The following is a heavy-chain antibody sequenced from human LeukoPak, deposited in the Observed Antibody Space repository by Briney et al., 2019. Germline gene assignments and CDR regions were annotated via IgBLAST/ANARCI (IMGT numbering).Heavy chain of an antibody. J-gene: IGHJ3*02. Sequence: GGSLRLSCAASGFTFSSYAMSWVRQAPGKGLEWVSAISGSGGSTYYADSVKGRFTISRDNSKNTLYLQMNRLRAEDTAVYYCAKDNAGSGDYASSFDIWGQGTMVTVSS. CDR2: ISGSGGST. D-gene: IGHD4-17*01. V-gene: IGHV3-23*01. CDR1: GFTFSSYA. CDR3: AKDNAGSGDYASSFDI.